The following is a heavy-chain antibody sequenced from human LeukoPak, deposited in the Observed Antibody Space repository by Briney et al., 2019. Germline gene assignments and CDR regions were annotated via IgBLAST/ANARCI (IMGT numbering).Heavy chain of an antibody. Sequence: PSETLSLTCTVSGGSISSSSYYWGWIRQPPGKGLEWIGSIYYSGSTYYNPSLKSRVTISVDTSKNQFSLKLSSVTAADTAVYYCARDGDSSGWYFYKCAFDIWGQGTMVTVSS. CDR2: IYYSGST. CDR1: GGSISSSSYY. V-gene: IGHV4-39*07. J-gene: IGHJ3*02. D-gene: IGHD6-19*01. CDR3: ARDGDSSGWYFYKCAFDI.